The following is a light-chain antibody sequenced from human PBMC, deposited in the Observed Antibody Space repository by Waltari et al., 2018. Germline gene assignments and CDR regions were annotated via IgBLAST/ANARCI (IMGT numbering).Light chain of an antibody. J-gene: IGKJ4*01. CDR3: QQRYSWPLT. Sequence: EIVLTQSPAIVSLSPGERATLSFRASQSVSFFLAWYQQKPGQGPRLLIFDTSNRATGIPARFSGGGSGTDFTLTISSLEPEDFATYYCQQRYSWPLTFGGGTKVEIK. CDR1: QSVSFF. V-gene: IGKV3-11*01. CDR2: DTS.